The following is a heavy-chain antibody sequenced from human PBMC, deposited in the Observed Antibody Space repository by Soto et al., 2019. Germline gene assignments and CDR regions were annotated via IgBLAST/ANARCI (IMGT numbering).Heavy chain of an antibody. CDR3: ARRVWITMVRGVLYYTDV. J-gene: IGHJ6*03. CDR2: ISAYNGNT. CDR1: GYTFTSYG. V-gene: IGHV1-18*01. D-gene: IGHD3-10*01. Sequence: ASVKVSCKASGYTFTSYGISWVRQAPGQGLEWMGWISAYNGNTNYAQKLQGRVTMTTDTSTSTAYMELRSLRSDDTAVYYSARRVWITMVRGVLYYTDVWGKGTTVTVSS.